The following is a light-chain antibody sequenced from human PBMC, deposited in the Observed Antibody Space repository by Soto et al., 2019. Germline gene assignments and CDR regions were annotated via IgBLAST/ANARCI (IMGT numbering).Light chain of an antibody. CDR1: SSNIGAGYA. CDR3: QSYDSRLSSYV. V-gene: IGLV1-40*01. CDR2: GNN. J-gene: IGLJ1*01. Sequence: QSVLTHPPSVSCAPGQRVTISCTGSSSNIGAGYAVHWYQQLPGTAPKLLIHGNNNRPSGVPDRFSGSKSDTSASLAITGLQADDEADYYCQSYDSRLSSYVFGTGTKVTVL.